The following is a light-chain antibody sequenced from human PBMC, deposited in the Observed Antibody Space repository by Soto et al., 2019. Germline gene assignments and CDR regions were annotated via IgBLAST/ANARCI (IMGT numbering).Light chain of an antibody. CDR3: CSYAGSDTMI. V-gene: IGLV2-23*01. CDR2: EGS. Sequence: QSALTQPASVSGSPGQSITISCTGTSSDVGSYNLVSWYQQPPGEAPKLMIYEGSKRPSGVSNRFSGSKSGNTASLTISGLEAEDEDDYHCCSYAGSDTMIFGGGTKLTVL. J-gene: IGLJ2*01. CDR1: SSDVGSYNL.